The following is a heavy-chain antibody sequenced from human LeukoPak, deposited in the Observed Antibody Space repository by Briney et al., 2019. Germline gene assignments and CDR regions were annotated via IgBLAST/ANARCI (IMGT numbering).Heavy chain of an antibody. Sequence: GGCLRLSCAASGFTFSRYSMNWVCQAPRKGLGWVSSISSSSSYIYYADSVKGRFTISRDNAKNSLYLQMNSLRAEDTAVYYCAITIFSRGMDVWGQGTTVTVSS. V-gene: IGHV3-21*01. D-gene: IGHD3-3*01. CDR1: GFTFSRYS. CDR3: AITIFSRGMDV. J-gene: IGHJ6*02. CDR2: ISSSSSYI.